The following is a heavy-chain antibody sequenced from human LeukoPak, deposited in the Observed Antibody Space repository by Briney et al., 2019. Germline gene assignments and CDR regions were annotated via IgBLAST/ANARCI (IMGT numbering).Heavy chain of an antibody. CDR1: GYTFTSYY. D-gene: IGHD4-23*01. CDR2: IKPRGGST. Sequence: GESLKISCEGSGYTFTSYYMHWMRQAPGQGPEWMGIIKPRGGSTDYAQRLQGRVTMTSDTSTRTVYMELHSLRSEDPAVYFCARVGITAATADYWGQGTLVTVSS. J-gene: IGHJ4*02. V-gene: IGHV1-46*04. CDR3: ARVGITAATADY.